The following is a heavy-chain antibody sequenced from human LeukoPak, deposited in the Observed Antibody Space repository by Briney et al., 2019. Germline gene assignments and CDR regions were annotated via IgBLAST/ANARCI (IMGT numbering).Heavy chain of an antibody. D-gene: IGHD5-18*01. CDR3: AKDLYSYGPNRDAFDI. J-gene: IGHJ3*02. CDR2: ISYDGSTT. CDR1: GFTFSSIA. Sequence: PGQSLRLSCAASGFTFSSIAMHWVRQAPGKGLEWVAVISYDGSTTYYADSVKGRFTISRDNSKNTLYLQMNSLRAEDTAVYYCAKDLYSYGPNRDAFDIWGQGTMVTVSS. V-gene: IGHV3-30-3*01.